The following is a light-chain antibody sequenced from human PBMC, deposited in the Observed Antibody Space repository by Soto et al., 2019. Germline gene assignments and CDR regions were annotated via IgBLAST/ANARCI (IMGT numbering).Light chain of an antibody. CDR1: QGIRNW. J-gene: IGKJ3*01. CDR3: LQADSFPFT. CDR2: AAS. V-gene: IGKV1-12*01. Sequence: DIQMTQSPSSVSASVGDRVTITCRASQGIRNWLAWYQQQPGKAPKVLMYAASSLQSGVPSRFSGGGSGTDFALTISSLQPEDVATYYCLQADSFPFTFGPGTKVDIK.